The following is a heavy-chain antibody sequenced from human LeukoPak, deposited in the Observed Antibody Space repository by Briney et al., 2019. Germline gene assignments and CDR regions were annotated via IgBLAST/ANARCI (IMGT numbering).Heavy chain of an antibody. V-gene: IGHV1-8*01. CDR2: MNANSGNT. Sequence: ASVKVSCKTSGYTFTDYDMNWVRQATGQGLEWMGWMNANSGNTGYAQKFLGRVTMTRNTSITTAYMELSNLRSEDTAVYYCTKGIAIPHWGQGTLVTVSS. J-gene: IGHJ4*02. CDR1: GYTFTDYD. CDR3: TKGIAIPH. D-gene: IGHD2-21*01.